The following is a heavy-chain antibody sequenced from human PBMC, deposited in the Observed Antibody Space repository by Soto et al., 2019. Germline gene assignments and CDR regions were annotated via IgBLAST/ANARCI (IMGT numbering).Heavy chain of an antibody. J-gene: IGHJ3*02. CDR1: GGSISSGDYY. D-gene: IGHD2-21*02. V-gene: IGHV4-30-4*01. Sequence: QVQLQESGPGLVKPSQTLSLTCTVSGGSISSGDYYWSWIRQPPGKGLEWIGYIYYSGSTYYNPSLKSRVTISVDTSKNQFSLKLSSVTAADTAVYYCARERYCGGDCYSDLNDAFDIWGQGTMVTVSS. CDR3: ARERYCGGDCYSDLNDAFDI. CDR2: IYYSGST.